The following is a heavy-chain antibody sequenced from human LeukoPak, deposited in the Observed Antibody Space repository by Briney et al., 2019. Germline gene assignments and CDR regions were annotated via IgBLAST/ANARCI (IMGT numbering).Heavy chain of an antibody. CDR2: ISSSSSYI. V-gene: IGHV3-21*01. CDR1: GFTFSSYG. CDR3: ARGGDGYNGMFLDY. D-gene: IGHD5-24*01. Sequence: GGSLRLSCAASGFTFSSYGMHWVRQAPGKGLEWVSSISSSSSYIYYADSVKGRFTISRDNAKNSLYLQMNSLRAEDTAVYYCARGGDGYNGMFLDYWGQGTLVTVSS. J-gene: IGHJ4*02.